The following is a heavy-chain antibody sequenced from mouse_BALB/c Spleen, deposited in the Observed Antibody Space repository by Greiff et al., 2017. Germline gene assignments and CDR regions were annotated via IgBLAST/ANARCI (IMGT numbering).Heavy chain of an antibody. D-gene: IGHD1-1*01. CDR1: GYAFSSYW. Sequence: VQGVESGAELVRPGSSVKISCKASGYAFSSYWMNWVKQRPGQGLEWIGQIYPGDGDTNYNGKFKGKATLTADKSSSTAYMQLSSLTSEDSAVYFCARATVVPDYWGQGTTLTVSS. V-gene: IGHV1-80*01. J-gene: IGHJ2*01. CDR3: ARATVVPDY. CDR2: IYPGDGDT.